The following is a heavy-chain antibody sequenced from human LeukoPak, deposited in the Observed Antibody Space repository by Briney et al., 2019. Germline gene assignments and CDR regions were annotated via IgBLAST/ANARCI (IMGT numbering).Heavy chain of an antibody. V-gene: IGHV4-39*07. CDR3: AREDTPMVTPFDY. CDR2: IYSSGST. D-gene: IGHD5-18*01. Sequence: SETLSLTCAVSGGSISGSSYYWGWIRQPPGKKLEWIGSIYSSGSTYYNPSLKSRVTISVDTSKNQFSLKLSSVTAADTAVYYCAREDTPMVTPFDYWGQGTLVTVSS. J-gene: IGHJ4*02. CDR1: GGSISGSSYY.